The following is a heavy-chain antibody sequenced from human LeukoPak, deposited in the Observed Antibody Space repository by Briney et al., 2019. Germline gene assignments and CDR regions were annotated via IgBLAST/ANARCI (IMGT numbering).Heavy chain of an antibody. CDR1: GGSISSYY. D-gene: IGHD6-19*01. J-gene: IGHJ4*02. CDR3: ARLFRQWLGPALDY. Sequence: SETLSLTCTVSGGSISSYYWSWIRQPPGKGLEWIGEINHSGSTNYNPSLKSRVTISVDTSKNQFSLKLSSVTAADTAVYYCARLFRQWLGPALDYWGQGTLVTVSS. V-gene: IGHV4-34*01. CDR2: INHSGST.